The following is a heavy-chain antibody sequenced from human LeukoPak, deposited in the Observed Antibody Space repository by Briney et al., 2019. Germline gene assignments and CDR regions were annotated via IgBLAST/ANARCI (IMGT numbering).Heavy chain of an antibody. CDR2: ISSSGSTI. CDR1: GFTFSSYG. J-gene: IGHJ4*02. CDR3: ATDSYVSGSYYRLFY. Sequence: GGSLRLSCAASGFTFSSYGMHWVRQAPGKGLEWVSYISSSGSTIYYADSVKGRFTISRDNAKNTLYLQMNNLRAEDTAIYYCATDSYVSGSYYRLFYWGQGTLVTVSS. D-gene: IGHD3-10*01. V-gene: IGHV3-48*04.